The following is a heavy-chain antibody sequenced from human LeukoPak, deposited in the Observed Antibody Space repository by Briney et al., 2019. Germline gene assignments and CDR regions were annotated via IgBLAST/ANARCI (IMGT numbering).Heavy chain of an antibody. CDR2: IIPILGIA. Sequence: ASVTVSCKASGGTFSSYAISWVRQAPGQGLEWMGRIIPILGIANYAQKFQGRVTITADKSTSTAYMELSSLRSEDTAVYYCARARSGYYSYYYYGMDVWGQGTTVTVSS. CDR3: ARARSGYYSYYYYGMDV. V-gene: IGHV1-69*04. J-gene: IGHJ6*02. D-gene: IGHD3-3*01. CDR1: GGTFSSYA.